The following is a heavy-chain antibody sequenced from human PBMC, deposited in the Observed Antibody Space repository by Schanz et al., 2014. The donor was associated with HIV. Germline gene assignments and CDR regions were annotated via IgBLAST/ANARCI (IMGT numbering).Heavy chain of an antibody. CDR1: GFTFDSYG. D-gene: IGHD3-22*01. J-gene: IGHJ4*02. CDR2: ISESGGRT. V-gene: IGHV3-23*04. Sequence: VRLVESGGGVVRPGRSLRLSCAASGFTFDSYGMHWVRQAPGKGLEWVSSISESGGRTYYADSVNGRFTISRDNSKNTLYLQMTTLRIDDTAVYYCAKPEYDSRGSSQSHFDYWGQGTLVTVSS. CDR3: AKPEYDSRGSSQSHFDY.